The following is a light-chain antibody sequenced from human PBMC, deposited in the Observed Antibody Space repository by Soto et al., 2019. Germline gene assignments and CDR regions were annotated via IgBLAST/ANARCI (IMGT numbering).Light chain of an antibody. CDR3: QQYGNSPPYT. V-gene: IGKV3-20*01. Sequence: EIVLTQSPGTLSLSPGERATLSCRASQSVSNSYLAWYQQKPGQAPRLLIYGASSRATGIPDRFSGSGSGTDFTLTISRLEPEDFAVYYCQQYGNSPPYTFGQGTKLDIK. CDR1: QSVSNSY. CDR2: GAS. J-gene: IGKJ2*01.